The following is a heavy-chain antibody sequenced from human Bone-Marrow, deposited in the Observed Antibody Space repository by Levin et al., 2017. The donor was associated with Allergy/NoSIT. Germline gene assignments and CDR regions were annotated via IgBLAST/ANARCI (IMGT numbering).Heavy chain of an antibody. D-gene: IGHD2-15*01. V-gene: IGHV3-7*04. CDR1: GFTVSGYW. Sequence: GESLKISCQASGFTVSGYWMSWVRQAPGKGLEWVANINPDGSERYYVDSVEARFTIFRDNAKKSLYLQMSSLRAEDTAIYYCARENLGYCSGGSCYFDSWGQGTLVTVSS. J-gene: IGHJ4*02. CDR3: ARENLGYCSGGSCYFDS. CDR2: INPDGSER.